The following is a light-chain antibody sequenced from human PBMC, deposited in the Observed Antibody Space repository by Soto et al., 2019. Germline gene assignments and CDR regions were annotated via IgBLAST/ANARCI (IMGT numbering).Light chain of an antibody. CDR1: QSVSSY. Sequence: EIVLTQSPATLSLSPGERATLSCRASQSVSSYLAWYQQKPGQAPRLLIYDASNRATGIPARFSGSGSGTDFTLTISSLEPEDFAVYYCQQRSNWATFGPGTKVEIK. J-gene: IGKJ3*01. V-gene: IGKV3-11*01. CDR2: DAS. CDR3: QQRSNWAT.